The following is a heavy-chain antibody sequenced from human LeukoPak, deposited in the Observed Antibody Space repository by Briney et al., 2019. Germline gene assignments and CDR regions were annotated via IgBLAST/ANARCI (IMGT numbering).Heavy chain of an antibody. Sequence: GGSLRLSCAASGFTFSSYAMHWVRQAPGKGLEWVAVISYDGSNKYYADSVKGRFTISRDNSKNTLYLQMNSLRAEDTAVYYCAKDLPGGYSSSYLFRYWGQGTLVTVSS. J-gene: IGHJ4*02. D-gene: IGHD6-6*01. V-gene: IGHV3-30-3*01. CDR2: ISYDGSNK. CDR3: AKDLPGGYSSSYLFRY. CDR1: GFTFSSYA.